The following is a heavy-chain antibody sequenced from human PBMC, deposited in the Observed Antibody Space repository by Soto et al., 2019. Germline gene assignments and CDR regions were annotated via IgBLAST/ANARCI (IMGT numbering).Heavy chain of an antibody. CDR3: AREGPIVVVLFPGYFDY. V-gene: IGHV4-38-2*02. CDR2: IYHTGST. Sequence: SETLSLTCAVSGYSISSGHYWGWIRQPPGKGLEWIGTIYHTGSTYYNPSLKSRVTISLDTSKNEFSLKLTSVTAADTAVYYCAREGPIVVVLFPGYFDYWGQGTLVTVSS. CDR1: GYSISSGHY. J-gene: IGHJ4*02. D-gene: IGHD2-15*01.